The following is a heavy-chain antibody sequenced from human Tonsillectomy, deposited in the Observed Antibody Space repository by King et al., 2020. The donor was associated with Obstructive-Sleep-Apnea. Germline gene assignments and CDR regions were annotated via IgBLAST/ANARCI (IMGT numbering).Heavy chain of an antibody. CDR1: GGSISSHY. Sequence: MQLQESGPGLVKPSETLSLTCTVSGGSISSHYWSWSRQPPGKGLEWIGYIYYRGHTYYTPSLKSRVTISVDTSKTQFSLKLNTVTAADTAVYYCARLYGGNSLYFDYWGQGTLVTVSS. J-gene: IGHJ4*02. D-gene: IGHD4-23*01. CDR2: IYYRGHT. V-gene: IGHV4-59*11. CDR3: ARLYGGNSLYFDY.